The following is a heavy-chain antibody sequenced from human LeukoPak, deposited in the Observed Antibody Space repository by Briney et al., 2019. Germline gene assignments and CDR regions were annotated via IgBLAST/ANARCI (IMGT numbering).Heavy chain of an antibody. CDR2: IYPRDSDT. CDR1: GYTFTHQW. D-gene: IGHD3-22*01. CDR3: ARHSEVIGAI. J-gene: IGHJ4*02. V-gene: IGHV5-51*01. Sequence: GESLKISCKAPGYTFTHQWIGWVRQKSGSGLEWMGIIYPRDSDTRYSPSFQGHVSISADTSINTAYLEWSRLEASDTAIYYCARHSEVIGAIWGRGTLVTVSS.